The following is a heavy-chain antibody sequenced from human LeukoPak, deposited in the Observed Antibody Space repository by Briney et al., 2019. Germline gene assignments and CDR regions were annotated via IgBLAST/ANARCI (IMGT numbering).Heavy chain of an antibody. CDR2: ISGSGGST. CDR1: GFTFSSYA. J-gene: IGHJ4*02. CDR3: AKAVIPQHCSGWSTFTN. V-gene: IGHV3-23*01. Sequence: PVGSLRLSCAASGFTFSSYAMSWGRQAPGEGLEWGSAISGSGGSTYYADSVKGRFTISRDNSKNTLYLQMNSLRAEDTAVYYCAKAVIPQHCSGWSTFTNWGQGTLVTVSS. D-gene: IGHD6-19*01.